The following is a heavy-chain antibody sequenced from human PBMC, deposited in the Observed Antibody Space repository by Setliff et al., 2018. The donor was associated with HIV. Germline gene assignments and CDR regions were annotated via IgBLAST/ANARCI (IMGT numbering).Heavy chain of an antibody. CDR2: IYTSGST. D-gene: IGHD3-9*01. V-gene: IGHV4-4*08. CDR1: GVSISSYY. Sequence: SETLSLTCTVSGVSISSYYWSWIRQPPGKGLEWIGYIYTSGSTNYNPSLKSRVTISVDTSKNQFSLKLSSVTAADTAVYYCARGAPGLTYYDIRFDPWGQGTLVTVSS. J-gene: IGHJ5*02. CDR3: ARGAPGLTYYDIRFDP.